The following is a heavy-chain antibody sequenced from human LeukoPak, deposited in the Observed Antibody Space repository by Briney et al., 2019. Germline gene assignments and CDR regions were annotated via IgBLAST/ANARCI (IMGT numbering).Heavy chain of an antibody. CDR2: ISYDGSNK. V-gene: IGHV3-30-3*01. CDR1: GFTSSSYA. J-gene: IGHJ4*02. D-gene: IGHD6-13*01. Sequence: GGSLRLSCAASGFTSSSYAMLWVRQAPGKGLEWVAVISYDGSNKYYADSVKGRFTISRDNSKNTLYLQMNSLRAEDTAVYYCARVGIQDSSSWYPEGYFDYWGQGTLVTVSS. CDR3: ARVGIQDSSSWYPEGYFDY.